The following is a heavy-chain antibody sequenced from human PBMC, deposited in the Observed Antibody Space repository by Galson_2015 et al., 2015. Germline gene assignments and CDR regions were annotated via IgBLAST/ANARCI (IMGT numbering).Heavy chain of an antibody. CDR1: VFTFSNYW. V-gene: IGHV3-7*03. J-gene: IGHJ2*01. Sequence: SLRLSCAASVFTFSNYWMAWVRQAPGKGLEWVANVKRDGSEKHYVDSVKGRFVISSDNAKNSVYLQLNNLRAEDTAVYYCTRGAPQYWYFDLWGRGTLVTVSS. CDR2: VKRDGSEK. CDR3: TRGAPQYWYFDL.